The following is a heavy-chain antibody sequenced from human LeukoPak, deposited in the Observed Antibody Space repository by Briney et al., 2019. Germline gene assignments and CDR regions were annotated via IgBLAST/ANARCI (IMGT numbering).Heavy chain of an antibody. J-gene: IGHJ2*01. D-gene: IGHD6-13*01. CDR1: GYTFTNYG. V-gene: IGHV1-8*03. CDR3: ARVGSSSPFYWYFDL. CDR2: MNPNSGNT. Sequence: ASVKVSCKASGYTFTNYGITWVRQATGQGLEWMGWMNPNSGNTGYAQKFQGRVTITRNTSISTAYMELSSLRSEDTAVYYCARVGSSSPFYWYFDLWGRGTLVTVSS.